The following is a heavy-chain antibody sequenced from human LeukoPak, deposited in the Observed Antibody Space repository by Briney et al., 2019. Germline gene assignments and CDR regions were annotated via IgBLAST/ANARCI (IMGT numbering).Heavy chain of an antibody. CDR2: ISSSSSYI. CDR3: ARVRAPDAFDI. Sequence: KTGGSLRLSCAASGFTFSSYSMNWVRQAPGKGLEWVSSISSSSSYIYYADSVKGRFTISRDNAKTSLYLQMNSLRAEDTAVYYCARVRAPDAFDIWGQGTMVTVSS. CDR1: GFTFSSYS. J-gene: IGHJ3*02. V-gene: IGHV3-21*01.